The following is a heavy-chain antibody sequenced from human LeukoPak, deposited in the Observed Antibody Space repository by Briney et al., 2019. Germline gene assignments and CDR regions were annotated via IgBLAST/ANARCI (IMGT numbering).Heavy chain of an antibody. J-gene: IGHJ3*02. CDR3: AKLGYCGGDCHLGAFDI. CDR1: GFSFSSYA. Sequence: GGSLRLSCAASGFSFSSYAMSWVRQAPGKGLEWVSAISGSGGSTYYADSVEGRFTISRDNSKNTLYLQMNSLRAEDTAVYYCAKLGYCGGDCHLGAFDIWGQGTMVTVSS. D-gene: IGHD2-21*02. V-gene: IGHV3-23*01. CDR2: ISGSGGST.